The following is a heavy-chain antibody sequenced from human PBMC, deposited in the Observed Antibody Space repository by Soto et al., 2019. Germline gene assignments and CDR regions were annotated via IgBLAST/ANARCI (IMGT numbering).Heavy chain of an antibody. Sequence: QVQLVESGGGVVQPGRSLRLSCAASGFTFSSYGMHWVRQAPGRGLEWVAVISYDGSNKYYADSVKGRFTISRDNSKNTLYLQMNSLRAEDTAVYYRAKDIYGEHYRADPWGQGTLVTVSS. CDR1: GFTFSSYG. CDR3: AKDIYGEHYRADP. V-gene: IGHV3-30*18. J-gene: IGHJ5*02. D-gene: IGHD4-17*01. CDR2: ISYDGSNK.